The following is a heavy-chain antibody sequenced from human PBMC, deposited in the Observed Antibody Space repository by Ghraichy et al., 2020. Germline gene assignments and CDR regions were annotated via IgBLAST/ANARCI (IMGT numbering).Heavy chain of an antibody. CDR1: GSSISSGGYS. J-gene: IGHJ4*02. CDR3: ASRPYYYDSSETSFDY. D-gene: IGHD3-22*01. Sequence: SLNISCAVSGSSISSGGYSWSWIRQPPGKGLEWIGYIYHSGSTYYNPSLKSRVTISVDRSKNQFSLKLSSVTAADTAVYYCASRPYYYDSSETSFDYWGQGTLVTVSS. V-gene: IGHV4-30-2*01. CDR2: IYHSGST.